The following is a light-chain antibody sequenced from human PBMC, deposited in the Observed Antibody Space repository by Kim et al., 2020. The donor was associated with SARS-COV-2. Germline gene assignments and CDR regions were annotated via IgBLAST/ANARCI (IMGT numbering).Light chain of an antibody. CDR2: GDD. CDR1: NSNVGAGYD. V-gene: IGLV1-40*01. J-gene: IGLJ3*02. CDR3: QSYDGSLNTWV. Sequence: QSELTQPPSVSGAPGQRVTFSCTGDNSNVGAGYDVHWYQQFPGTAPKLLIFGDDNRPSGVPDRFSGSRSGTSASLAITGLQADDEADYYCQSYDGSLNTWVFGGGTKLTVL.